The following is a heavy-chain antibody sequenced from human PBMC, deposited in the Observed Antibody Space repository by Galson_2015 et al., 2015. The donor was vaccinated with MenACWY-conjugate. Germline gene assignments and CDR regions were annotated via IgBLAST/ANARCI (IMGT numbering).Heavy chain of an antibody. Sequence: QSGAEVTKPGESPKISCKGSGYSFTSYWIGWVRQMPGKGLEWMGIIYPGDSDTRYSPSFQGQVTISADKSISTAYLQWSSLKASDTAMYYCASSSVYYSRHDAFDIWGQGTMVTVSS. CDR3: ASSSVYYSRHDAFDI. CDR1: GYSFTSYW. D-gene: IGHD3-22*01. CDR2: IYPGDSDT. V-gene: IGHV5-51*03. J-gene: IGHJ3*02.